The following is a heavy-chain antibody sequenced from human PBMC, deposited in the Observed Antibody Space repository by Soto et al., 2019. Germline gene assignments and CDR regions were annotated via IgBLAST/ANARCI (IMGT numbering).Heavy chain of an antibody. V-gene: IGHV3-64*02. D-gene: IGHD3-10*01. CDR3: ATVGNYGNFDY. J-gene: IGHJ4*02. Sequence: EVQLVESGEDLVQPGGSLRLSCVASGFTFSNSAMYWVRQAPGKGLEFVSSISSNGGSTYYADSVKGRFTISRDNSKNTLYLQMGSLRADDMAVYYCATVGNYGNFDYWGQGTLVTVSS. CDR1: GFTFSNSA. CDR2: ISSNGGST.